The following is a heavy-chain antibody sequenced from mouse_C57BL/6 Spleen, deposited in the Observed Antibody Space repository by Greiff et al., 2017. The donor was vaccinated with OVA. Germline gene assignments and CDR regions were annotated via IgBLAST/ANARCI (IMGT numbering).Heavy chain of an antibody. Sequence: QVQLKQSGVELVRPGASVTLSCKASGYTFTDYEMHWVKQTPVHGLEWIGAIDPETGGTAYNQKFKGKAILTADKSSSTAYMELRSLTSEDSAVYYCTSDGGYYWGQGTLVTVSA. V-gene: IGHV1-15*01. CDR1: GYTFTDYE. J-gene: IGHJ3*01. D-gene: IGHD2-2*01. CDR3: TSDGGYY. CDR2: IDPETGGT.